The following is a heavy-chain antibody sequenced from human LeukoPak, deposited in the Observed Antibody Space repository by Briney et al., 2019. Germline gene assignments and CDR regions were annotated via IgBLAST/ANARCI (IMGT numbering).Heavy chain of an antibody. Sequence: PSETLSLTCAVYGGSFSGYYWSWIRQPPGKGLEWIGEINHSGSTNYNPSLKSRVTISVDTSKNQFSLKLSSVTAADTAVYYCARQGMATTRDYWGQGTLVTVSS. J-gene: IGHJ4*02. CDR1: GGSFSGYY. CDR2: INHSGST. D-gene: IGHD1-1*01. V-gene: IGHV4-34*01. CDR3: ARQGMATTRDY.